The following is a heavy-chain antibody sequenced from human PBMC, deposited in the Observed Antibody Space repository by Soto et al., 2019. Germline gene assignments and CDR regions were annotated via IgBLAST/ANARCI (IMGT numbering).Heavy chain of an antibody. CDR2: INPSGDIT. V-gene: IGHV3-23*01. CDR3: AKSLRPSALTTYYSDS. J-gene: IGHJ1*01. Sequence: EEQLLESGGGLVQPGGSLRLSCAASGLTFSRYAMSWVRQAPGKGLEWVSIINPSGDITYYGDSVKGRFTISRDNSKNTLSLQMNSLRAEDTAVYYCAKSLRPSALTTYYSDSRGQGTLVTVSS. D-gene: IGHD4-17*01. CDR1: GLTFSRYA.